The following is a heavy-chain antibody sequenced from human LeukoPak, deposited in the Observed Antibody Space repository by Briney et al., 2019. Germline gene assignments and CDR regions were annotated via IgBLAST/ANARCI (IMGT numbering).Heavy chain of an antibody. CDR1: GGSINSYY. CDR3: VRRGYCSGVSCYTFDY. V-gene: IGHV4-59*08. J-gene: IGHJ4*02. Sequence: SETLSLTCTVSGGSINSYYRSWIRQPPGKGLEWIGYIYYSGSTNYNPSLKSRVTISVDTSKNQFSLKLSSVTAADTAVYYCVRRGYCSGVSCYTFDYWGQGTLVTVSS. CDR2: IYYSGST. D-gene: IGHD2-15*01.